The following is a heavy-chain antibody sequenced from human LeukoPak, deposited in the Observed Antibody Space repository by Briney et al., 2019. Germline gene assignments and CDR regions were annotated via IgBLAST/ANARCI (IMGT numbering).Heavy chain of an antibody. CDR3: ARGAVTGTRHYYSMDV. CDR1: GFTFSSYG. CDR2: ISYDGSNE. D-gene: IGHD6-19*01. Sequence: GGSLRLSCEASGFTFSSYGMHWVRQAPGKGLEWVAVISYDGSNEYYADSMKGRSTISRDNSKNTLFLQMNSLIPEDTAVYYCARGAVTGTRHYYSMDVWGQGTTVTVSS. J-gene: IGHJ6*02. V-gene: IGHV3-30*03.